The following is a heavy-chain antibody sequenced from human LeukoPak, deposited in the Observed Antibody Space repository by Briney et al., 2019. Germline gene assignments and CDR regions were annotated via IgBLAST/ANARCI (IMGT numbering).Heavy chain of an antibody. J-gene: IGHJ3*02. CDR2: IIPIFGTA. V-gene: IGHV1-69*13. D-gene: IGHD3-3*01. CDR1: GGTFSSYA. Sequence: RASVKVSCKASGGTFSSYAISWVRQAPGQGLEWMGGIIPIFGTANYAQKFQGRVTITADESTSTAYMELSSLRSEDTAVYYCARDGDFWNAFDIWGQGTMVTVSS. CDR3: ARDGDFWNAFDI.